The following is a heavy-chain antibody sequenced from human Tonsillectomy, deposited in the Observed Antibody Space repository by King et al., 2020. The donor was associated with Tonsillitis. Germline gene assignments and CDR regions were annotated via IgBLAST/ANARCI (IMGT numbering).Heavy chain of an antibody. J-gene: IGHJ4*02. CDR2: ISWNSGSI. D-gene: IGHD6-13*01. V-gene: IGHV3-9*01. CDR1: GFTFHDYA. Sequence: DVQLVESGGGLVQPGRSLRLSCAASGFTFHDYAMHWVRQVPGKGLEWVSGISWNSGSIGYADSVKGRFTISRDNAKNSLYLQMNSLRAEDTALYYCAKALYRSSSSDYWGQGTLVTVSS. CDR3: AKALYRSSSSDY.